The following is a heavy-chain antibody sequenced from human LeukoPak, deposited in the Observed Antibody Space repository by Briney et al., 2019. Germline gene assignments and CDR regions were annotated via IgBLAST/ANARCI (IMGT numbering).Heavy chain of an antibody. D-gene: IGHD3-9*01. V-gene: IGHV3-15*01. J-gene: IGHJ4*02. Sequence: GGSLRLSCAASGFTFSNAWMSWVRQAPGKELEWVGRIKTKADGGTTDYAAPVKGRFTISRDDSKNTLFLQMNSLKTEDTAVYYCTTGRYFDWLLCNYWGQGTLVTVSS. CDR1: GFTFSNAW. CDR2: IKTKADGGTT. CDR3: TTGRYFDWLLCNY.